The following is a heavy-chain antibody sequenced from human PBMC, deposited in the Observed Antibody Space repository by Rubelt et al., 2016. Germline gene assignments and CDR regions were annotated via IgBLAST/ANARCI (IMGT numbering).Heavy chain of an antibody. Sequence: QVQLVQSGAEVKKPGASVKVSCKASGYTFTSYGISWVRQAPGQGLEWMGWISAYNVNTNYAQKLMGRVTRTTEPSTSTAYRPGRSLRSDDTAVYYCASGGRAARLFDDWGQGTLVTVSS. J-gene: IGHJ4*02. CDR3: ASGGRAARLFDD. CDR1: GYTFTSYG. CDR2: ISAYNVNT. V-gene: IGHV1-18*04. D-gene: IGHD6-6*01.